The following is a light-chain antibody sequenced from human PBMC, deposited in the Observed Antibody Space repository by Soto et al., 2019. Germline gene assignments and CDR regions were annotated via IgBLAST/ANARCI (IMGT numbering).Light chain of an antibody. CDR3: QQSYSAPQYT. J-gene: IGKJ2*01. V-gene: IGKV1-39*01. CDR1: ETVSKY. Sequence: DIQMTQSPTSLAASVGDRVTITCRASETVSKYVNWYQQKPGKAPNLLIYAASSLHIGVPSRFSGSGSGTDSTLTINRLQPEDFATYYWQQSYSAPQYTFGQGTTLEIK. CDR2: AAS.